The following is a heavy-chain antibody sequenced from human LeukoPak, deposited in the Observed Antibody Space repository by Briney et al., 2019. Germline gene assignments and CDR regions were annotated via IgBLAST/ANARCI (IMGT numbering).Heavy chain of an antibody. CDR3: ARSHVDTENFDY. D-gene: IGHD5-18*01. J-gene: IGHJ4*02. Sequence: GASVKVSCKASGGTFSSYAISWVRQAPGQGLEWMGRIIPIFGIANYAQKFQGRVTITADKSTSTAYMELSSLRSEDTAVYYCARSHVDTENFDYWGQGTLVTVSS. CDR1: GGTFSSYA. CDR2: IIPIFGIA. V-gene: IGHV1-69*04.